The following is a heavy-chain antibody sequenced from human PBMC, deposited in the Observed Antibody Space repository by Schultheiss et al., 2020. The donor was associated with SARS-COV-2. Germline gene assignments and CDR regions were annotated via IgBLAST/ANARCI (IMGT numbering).Heavy chain of an antibody. J-gene: IGHJ6*02. CDR2: IKSKTDGGTT. CDR3: ARDRAYYGMDV. CDR1: GFTFSNAW. V-gene: IGHV3-15*07. Sequence: GGSLRLSCAASGFTFSNAWMNWVRQAPGKGLEWVGRIKSKTDGGTTDYAAPVKGRFTISRDDSKNTLYLQMNSLKTEDTAVYYCARDRAYYGMDVWGQGTTVTVSS. D-gene: IGHD3-10*01.